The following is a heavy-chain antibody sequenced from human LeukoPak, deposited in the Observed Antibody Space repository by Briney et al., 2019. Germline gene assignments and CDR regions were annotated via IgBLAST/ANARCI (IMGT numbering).Heavy chain of an antibody. D-gene: IGHD3-10*02. CDR2: ISSNSRFI. V-gene: IGHV3-21*06. CDR3: AELGITMIGGV. CDR1: GFTFSTYS. J-gene: IGHJ6*04. Sequence: GGSLRLSCAASGFTFSTYSMNWVRQAPGKGLEWVSSISSNSRFIYYADSMRGRFTISRDNAKNSLYLQMNSLRAEDTAVYYCAELGITMIGGVWGKGTTVTISS.